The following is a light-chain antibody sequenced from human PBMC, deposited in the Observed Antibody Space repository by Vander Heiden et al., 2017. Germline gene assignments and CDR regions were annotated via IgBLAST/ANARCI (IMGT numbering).Light chain of an antibody. Sequence: SYVLTQAPSVSVAPGQTARISCGGDNLGGQSVHWYQQKPGQAPVLVVYDDTKRPSGSPERLSGSKSGNTATLTISGVEAGEEADYYCQVWDSRSTHYVFGTGTKVTVL. CDR3: QVWDSRSTHYV. J-gene: IGLJ1*01. CDR2: DDT. V-gene: IGLV3-21*02. CDR1: NLGGQS.